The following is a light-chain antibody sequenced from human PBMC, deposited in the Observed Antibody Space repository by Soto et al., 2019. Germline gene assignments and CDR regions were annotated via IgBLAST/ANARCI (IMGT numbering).Light chain of an antibody. CDR2: GAS. V-gene: IGKV3D-15*01. CDR3: QQYDNWPPT. Sequence: EIVITQSPASLSVSPAQRATLSCRASQSVSSSYLAWYQQTPGQAPRLLIYGASTRATGIPARFSGSGSGTEFTLTINSLQSEDFVVYYCQQYDNWPPTFGQGTRLEIK. CDR1: QSVSSSY. J-gene: IGKJ5*01.